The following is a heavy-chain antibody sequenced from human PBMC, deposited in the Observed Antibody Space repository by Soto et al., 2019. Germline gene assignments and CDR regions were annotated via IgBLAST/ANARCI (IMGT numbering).Heavy chain of an antibody. J-gene: IGHJ4*02. CDR2: MYNDGRT. V-gene: IGHV4-31*03. D-gene: IGHD6-25*01. Sequence: QVRLQESGPGLVKPSQTLSLTCTVSGGSVSSGGFYWNWIRQHPGKGLEWIGYMYNDGRTEYNPSLKSRVSRSVDTHKNQSSLTVMSVTVADTAVYYCTREAGYWGQGILVTVSS. CDR1: GGSVSSGGFY. CDR3: TREAGY.